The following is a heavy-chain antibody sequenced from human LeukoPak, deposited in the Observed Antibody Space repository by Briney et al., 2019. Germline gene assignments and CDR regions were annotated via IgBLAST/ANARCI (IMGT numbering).Heavy chain of an antibody. CDR2: ISPIFGTA. Sequence: SVKVSCKASGGSLSSYAISWVRQAPGQGLEWMGGISPIFGTANYAQKFQGRVTITTDESTSTAYMELSSLRSEDTAVYYCARGPELERFDYWGQGTLVTVSS. J-gene: IGHJ4*02. CDR3: ARGPELERFDY. CDR1: GGSLSSYA. D-gene: IGHD1-1*01. V-gene: IGHV1-69*05.